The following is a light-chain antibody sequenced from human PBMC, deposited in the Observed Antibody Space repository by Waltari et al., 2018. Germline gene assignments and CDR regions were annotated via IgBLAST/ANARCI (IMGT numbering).Light chain of an antibody. CDR2: GAS. V-gene: IGKV3-20*01. Sequence: EIVFTQSPGTLSLSTGERATLTCRASQSVSSSYLAWYQQKPGQAPRLLIYGASSRATGIPDRFSGSGSGTDFTLTISRLEPEDFAVYYCQQYGSSPGMYTFGQGTKLEIK. J-gene: IGKJ2*01. CDR3: QQYGSSPGMYT. CDR1: QSVSSSY.